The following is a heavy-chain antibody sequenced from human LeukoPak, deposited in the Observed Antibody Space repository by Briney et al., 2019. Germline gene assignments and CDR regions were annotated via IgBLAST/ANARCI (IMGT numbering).Heavy chain of an antibody. Sequence: SETLSLTCTVSGGSISISTYYWGWIRQPPGKGREWIGNIYYSGSTYYNPSLKSRVTISVDTSKNQFSLRLSSVTAADTAVYYCARLGTGYDSSGYSIGWFDPWGQGTLVTVSS. CDR3: ARLGTGYDSSGYSIGWFDP. CDR1: GGSISISTYY. D-gene: IGHD3-22*01. V-gene: IGHV4-39*01. CDR2: IYYSGST. J-gene: IGHJ5*02.